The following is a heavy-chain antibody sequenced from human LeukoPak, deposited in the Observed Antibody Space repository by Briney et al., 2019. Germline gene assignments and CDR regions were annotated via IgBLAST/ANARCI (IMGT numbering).Heavy chain of an antibody. CDR1: GASISTYF. V-gene: IGHV4-4*07. D-gene: IGHD3-16*02. CDR3: ARDIGLAH. CDR2: VHSNGDT. Sequence: SETLSLTCTVSGASISTYFWSWFRQPAGKGLEWIGRVHSNGDTYYNPSLESRVTVSMDTSKNQFALNLTSLTAADTAVYYCARDIGLAHWGQGTLVTVS. J-gene: IGHJ4*02.